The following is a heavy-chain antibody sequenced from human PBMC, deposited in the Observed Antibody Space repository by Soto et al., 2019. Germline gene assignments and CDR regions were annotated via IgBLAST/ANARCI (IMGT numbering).Heavy chain of an antibody. CDR2: IIPIPGTA. V-gene: IGHV1-69*01. CDR3: ARSQGSSTSLEIYYYYYYGMDV. CDR1: GGTFGSYA. Sequence: QVQLVQSGAEVKKPGSSVKVSCKASGGTFGSYAISWVRQAPGQGLEWMGGIIPIPGTANYAQKFQGRVTIIAYESTSPAYMVVSSVRSEDTAVYYCARSQGSSTSLEIYYYYYYGMDVWGQGTTVTVSS. J-gene: IGHJ6*02. D-gene: IGHD2-2*01.